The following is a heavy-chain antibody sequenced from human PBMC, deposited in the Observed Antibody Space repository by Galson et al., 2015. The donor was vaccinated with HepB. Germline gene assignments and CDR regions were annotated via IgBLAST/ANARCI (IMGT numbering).Heavy chain of an antibody. CDR2: ISAYNGNT. CDR3: ARELPEGATMDSNWFDP. J-gene: IGHJ5*02. D-gene: IGHD1-26*01. Sequence: SVKVSCKASGYTITSYGISWVRQAPGQGLEWMGWISAYNGNTNYAQKLQGRVTMTTDTSTSTAYMELRSLRSDDTAVYYCARELPEGATMDSNWFDPWGQGTLVTVSS. CDR1: GYTITSYG. V-gene: IGHV1-18*01.